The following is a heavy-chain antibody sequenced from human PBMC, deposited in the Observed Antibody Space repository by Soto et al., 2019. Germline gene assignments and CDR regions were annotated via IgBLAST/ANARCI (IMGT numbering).Heavy chain of an antibody. V-gene: IGHV1-2*04. CDR3: ASEPITIFGVVPRSQEWGHYYGMDV. CDR1: GYTFTGYY. Sequence: ASVKVSCKASGYTFTGYYMHWVRQAPGQGLEWMGWINPNSGGTNYAQKFQGWVTMTRDTSISTAYMELSRLRSDDTAVYYCASEPITIFGVVPRSQEWGHYYGMDVWGQGTTVTVSS. D-gene: IGHD3-3*01. J-gene: IGHJ6*02. CDR2: INPNSGGT.